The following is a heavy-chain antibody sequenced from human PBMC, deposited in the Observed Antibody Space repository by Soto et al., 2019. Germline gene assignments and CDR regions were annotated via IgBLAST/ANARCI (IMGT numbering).Heavy chain of an antibody. CDR1: GGSFSDYY. CDR3: AGGVNFDL. CDR2: INHRGNT. J-gene: IGHJ2*01. V-gene: IGHV4-34*01. Sequence: QVQLQQWGAGLLKPSETLSLTCAVYGGSFSDYYWSWIRQPPGKGLEWIGEINHRGNTNYNPSLRSGVTSSVHTSKNQFSLKLNSVTAADMAVYYCAGGVNFDLWGRGSLVTVSS.